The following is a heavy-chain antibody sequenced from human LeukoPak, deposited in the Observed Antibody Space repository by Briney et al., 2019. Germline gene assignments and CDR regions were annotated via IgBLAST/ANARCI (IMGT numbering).Heavy chain of an antibody. V-gene: IGHV3-23*01. D-gene: IGHD4-17*01. CDR2: ISRSGAST. CDR1: AFTFSSYA. Sequence: GGSLRLSCAASAFTFSSYAMSWVRQAPGKGLEWVSAISRSGASTYYADSVKGRFTISRDNSKNTLYLQMNSLRAEDTAVYYCAKDTTLSTVTTKNAFDIWGQGTMVTVSS. J-gene: IGHJ3*02. CDR3: AKDTTLSTVTTKNAFDI.